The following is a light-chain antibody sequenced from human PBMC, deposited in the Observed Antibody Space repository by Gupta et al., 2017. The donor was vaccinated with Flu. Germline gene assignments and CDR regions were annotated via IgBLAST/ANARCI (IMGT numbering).Light chain of an antibody. V-gene: IGLV3-19*01. CDR1: SVRNSY. CDR2: AIN. CDR3: YSRDNTDNHHLG. Sequence: QTVRITCQGDSVRNSYAIWYQQKPGQAHVLVSYAINIRPAGIPDRCSGSTSGNTASLTITSAQAEDEADYYYYSRDNTDNHHLGFGGGTKLNVL. J-gene: IGLJ2*01.